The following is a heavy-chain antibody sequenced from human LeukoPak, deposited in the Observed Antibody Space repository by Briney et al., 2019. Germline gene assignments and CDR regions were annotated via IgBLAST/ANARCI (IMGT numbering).Heavy chain of an antibody. CDR2: ISSSSSTI. CDR1: GFTFSSYS. J-gene: IGHJ6*03. CDR3: ARDMGELLYYYYYYMDV. D-gene: IGHD1-26*01. V-gene: IGHV3-48*01. Sequence: GGSLRLSCAASGFTFSSYSMNWVPQAPGKGLEWVSYISSSSSTIYYADSVKGRFTISRDNAKNSLYLQMNSLRAEDTAVYYCARDMGELLYYYYYYMDVWGKGTTVTVSS.